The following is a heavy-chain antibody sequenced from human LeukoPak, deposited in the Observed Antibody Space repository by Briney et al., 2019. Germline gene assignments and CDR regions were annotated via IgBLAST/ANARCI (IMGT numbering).Heavy chain of an antibody. J-gene: IGHJ3*02. CDR1: GGTFSSYA. D-gene: IGHD3-16*02. V-gene: IGHV1-69*05. Sequence: SVKVSCKASGGTFSSYAISWVRQAPGQGLEWMGGIIPIFGTANYAQKFQGRVTITTDETTSTAYMELSSLRSEDTAVYYCARRYRYYEDAFDIWGQGTMVTVSS. CDR2: IIPIFGTA. CDR3: ARRYRYYEDAFDI.